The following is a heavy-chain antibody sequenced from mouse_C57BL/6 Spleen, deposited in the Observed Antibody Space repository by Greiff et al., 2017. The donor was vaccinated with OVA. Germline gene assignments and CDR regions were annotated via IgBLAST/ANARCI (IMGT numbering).Heavy chain of an antibody. CDR3: ARDPHYDGSSGFAY. CDR2: INPSNVGT. Sequence: VQLQQPGTELVKPGASVKLSCKASGYTFTSYWMHWVKQRPGQGLEWIGNINPSNVGTNYNEKFNSQATLTVDKSSSTAYMQLSSLTSEDSAVYYCARDPHYDGSSGFAYWGQGTLVTVSA. D-gene: IGHD1-1*01. CDR1: GYTFTSYW. J-gene: IGHJ3*01. V-gene: IGHV1-53*01.